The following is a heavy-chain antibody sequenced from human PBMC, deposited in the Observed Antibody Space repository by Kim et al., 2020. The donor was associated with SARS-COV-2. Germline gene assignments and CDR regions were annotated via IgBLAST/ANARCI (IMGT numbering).Heavy chain of an antibody. CDR2: IYNSGST. J-gene: IGHJ4*02. CDR3: ARSEGRSSWHQFDH. CDR1: GDSISYYY. V-gene: IGHV4-59*01. Sequence: SETLSLTCTVSGDSISYYYCRWIRQPPGKGLEWIGYIYNSGSTNYNPSLTSRVTISVDTSKNQFSLELTSVTAADTAVYYCARSEGRSSWHQFDHWGQGNRDTLSS. D-gene: IGHD6-13*01.